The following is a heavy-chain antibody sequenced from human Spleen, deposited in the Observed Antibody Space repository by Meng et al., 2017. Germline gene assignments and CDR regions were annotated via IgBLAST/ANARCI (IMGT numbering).Heavy chain of an antibody. J-gene: IGHJ4*02. CDR3: ARDTSGVVVAATDY. D-gene: IGHD2-15*01. V-gene: IGHV3-21*01. CDR1: GFTFSSYS. CDR2: ISSSSSYI. Sequence: EGQLVESGGGLVKPGGSLRLSCAASGFTFSSYSMNWVRQAPGKGLEWVSSISSSSSYIYYADSVKGRFTISRDNAKNSLYLQMSSLRAEDTAVYYCARDTSGVVVAATDYWGQGTLVTVSS.